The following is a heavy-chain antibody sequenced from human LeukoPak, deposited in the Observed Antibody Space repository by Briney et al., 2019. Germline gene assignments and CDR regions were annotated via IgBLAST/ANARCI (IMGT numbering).Heavy chain of an antibody. CDR2: IDPSDSYT. D-gene: IGHD5-12*01. Sequence: ESLKISCKGSGYSFTNYWISWVRQMPGKGLEWMGRIDPSDSYTNYSPSLQGHVTISADKSISTAYLQWSSLKASDTAMYYCARHINSGYDPFDYWGQGTLVTVSS. CDR1: GYSFTNYW. CDR3: ARHINSGYDPFDY. V-gene: IGHV5-10-1*01. J-gene: IGHJ4*02.